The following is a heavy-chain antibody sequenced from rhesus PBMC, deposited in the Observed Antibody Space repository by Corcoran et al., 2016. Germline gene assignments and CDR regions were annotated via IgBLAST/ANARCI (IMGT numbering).Heavy chain of an antibody. CDR3: VGSHCGDRGCYQAY. CDR2: ITGTTGCT. CDR1: GYSTSSRYH. J-gene: IGHJ4*01. Sequence: QVQLQESGPGLVKPSETLSLTCVVSGYSTSSRYHWAWSRQPPGKGLEFIGFITGTTGCTPPNPSRKSRVTISKDTYKHQFSLNLGSVPAADTAVYYCVGSHCGDRGCYQAYWGQGVLVTVSS. D-gene: IGHD2-33*01. V-gene: IGHV4-99*01.